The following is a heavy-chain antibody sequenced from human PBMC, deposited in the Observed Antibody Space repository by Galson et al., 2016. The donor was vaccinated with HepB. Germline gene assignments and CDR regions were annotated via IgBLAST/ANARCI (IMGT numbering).Heavy chain of an antibody. D-gene: IGHD5-18*01. V-gene: IGHV1-2*02. J-gene: IGHJ4*02. Sequence: SVKVSCKASGYNFTSYYMHWIRQAPGQGLEWMGWISPKSGDTKYVQKFQGRVTMTTDTSISTAYMEVRRLRSDDTAVYYCARGHRYSYVESWGQGTLVTVSS. CDR3: ARGHRYSYVES. CDR2: ISPKSGDT. CDR1: GYNFTSYY.